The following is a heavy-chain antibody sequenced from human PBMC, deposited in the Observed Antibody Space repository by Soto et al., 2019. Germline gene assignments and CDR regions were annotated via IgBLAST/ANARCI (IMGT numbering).Heavy chain of an antibody. CDR3: GGDGGHAGGSDY. V-gene: IGHV1-69*02. CDR2: IIPILGIA. J-gene: IGHJ4*02. Sequence: QVQLVQSGAEVKKPGSSVKVSCKASGGTFSSYTISWVRQAPGQGLEWMGRIIPILGIANYAQKFQGRVTIPGEKPRGTAYGEWSSLSWGEAAVYYCGGDGGHAGGSDYGGQGTLFPVS. CDR1: GGTFSSYT. D-gene: IGHD3-10*01.